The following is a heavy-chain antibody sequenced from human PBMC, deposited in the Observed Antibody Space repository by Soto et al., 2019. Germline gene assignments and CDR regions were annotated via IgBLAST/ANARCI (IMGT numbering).Heavy chain of an antibody. J-gene: IGHJ3*02. CDR3: TRFYGDPRDAFDI. Sequence: EVQLVESGGGLVQPGGSLKLSCAASGFTFSGSAMHWVRQASGKGLEWVGRIRSKANSYATAYAASVKGRFTISRDDSKNTAYLQMNSLKTEDTAVYYCTRFYGDPRDAFDIWGQGTMVTVSS. V-gene: IGHV3-73*01. D-gene: IGHD4-17*01. CDR1: GFTFSGSA. CDR2: IRSKANSYAT.